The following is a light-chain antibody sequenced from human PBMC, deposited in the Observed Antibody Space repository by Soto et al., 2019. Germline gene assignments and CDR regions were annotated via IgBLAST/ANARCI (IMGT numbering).Light chain of an antibody. Sequence: IVMTQSPGTLSVSPGERATLSCRASQSVGRSLAWYQQKPGQAPRLLIYGTSARATGIPATFSGSGSGTEFTPTISSLQSEDFAIYYCQQYDNWPSVTFGGGTKVEIK. CDR3: QQYDNWPSVT. V-gene: IGKV3-15*01. CDR1: QSVGRS. J-gene: IGKJ4*01. CDR2: GTS.